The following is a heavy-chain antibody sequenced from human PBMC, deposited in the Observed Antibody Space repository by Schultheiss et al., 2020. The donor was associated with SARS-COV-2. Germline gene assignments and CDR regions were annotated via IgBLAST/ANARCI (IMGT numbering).Heavy chain of an antibody. CDR1: GGSFSGYY. Sequence: SETLSLTCAVYGGSFSGYYWSWIRQPPGKGLEWIGRIYTSGSTYYNPSLKSRVTISVDTSKNQFSLKLSSVTAADTAVYYCARQCVKWELLNSNDYWGQGTLVTVSS. V-gene: IGHV4-4*08. D-gene: IGHD1-26*01. CDR2: IYTSGST. CDR3: ARQCVKWELLNSNDY. J-gene: IGHJ4*02.